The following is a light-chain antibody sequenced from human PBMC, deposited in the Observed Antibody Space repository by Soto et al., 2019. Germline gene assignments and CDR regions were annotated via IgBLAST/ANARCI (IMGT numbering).Light chain of an antibody. CDR1: QSINTW. CDR2: QES. Sequence: DIQMTQSPSTLSAYVGDRVTITCRASQSINTWLAWFQQKPGKAPKLLISQESLLESGVPSRFSGSASGSGTEFTLTISSLQPDDFATYYCQQYNSYSRTFGQGTKVEIK. J-gene: IGKJ1*01. V-gene: IGKV1-5*03. CDR3: QQYNSYSRT.